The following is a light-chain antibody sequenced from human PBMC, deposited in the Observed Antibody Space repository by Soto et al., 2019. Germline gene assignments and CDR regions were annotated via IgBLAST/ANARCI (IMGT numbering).Light chain of an antibody. J-gene: IGKJ4*01. Sequence: ERVMTQYPVTLSVSPGERATLSCRASQSVSSDLAWYQQKPDQAPRLLIYDASTRATGIPARFSGSGSGTEFTLTISSLQPEDFALYYCQQYNDWPLTFGGGTKVEIK. CDR3: QQYNDWPLT. V-gene: IGKV3-15*01. CDR2: DAS. CDR1: QSVSSD.